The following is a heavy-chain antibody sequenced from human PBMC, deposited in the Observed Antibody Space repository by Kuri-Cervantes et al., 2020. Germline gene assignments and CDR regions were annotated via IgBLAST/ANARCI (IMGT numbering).Heavy chain of an antibody. Sequence: GESLKISCAASGFTFNTFGLNWVRQAPGRGLKWVSSISGSSKHIYYADSIRGRFTISRDNAKNSLYLQMNSLRAEDTAVYYCARDRPAWSGGYYYYYYMDVWGKGTTVTVSS. CDR3: ARDRPAWSGGYYYYYYMDV. V-gene: IGHV3-21*01. D-gene: IGHD3-10*01. CDR2: ISGSSKHI. CDR1: GFTFNTFG. J-gene: IGHJ6*03.